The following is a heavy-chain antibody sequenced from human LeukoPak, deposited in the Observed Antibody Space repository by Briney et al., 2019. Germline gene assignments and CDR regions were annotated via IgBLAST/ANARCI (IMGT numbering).Heavy chain of an antibody. D-gene: IGHD4-17*01. Sequence: GGSLRLSCAASGFTFSSYAMSWVRQAPGKGLEWVSSISSSSSYIYYADSVKGRFTISRDNAKNSLYLQMNSLRAEDTAVYYCARGGDYGDYNWFDPWGQGTLVTVSS. V-gene: IGHV3-21*01. CDR3: ARGGDYGDYNWFDP. CDR2: ISSSSSYI. J-gene: IGHJ5*02. CDR1: GFTFSSYA.